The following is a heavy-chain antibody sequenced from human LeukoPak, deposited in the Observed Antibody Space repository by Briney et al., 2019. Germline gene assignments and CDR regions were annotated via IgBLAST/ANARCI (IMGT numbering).Heavy chain of an antibody. J-gene: IGHJ4*02. D-gene: IGHD6-19*01. CDR1: GGSISSYY. Sequence: SETLSLTCTVPGGSISSYYWSWIRQPPGKGLEWIGYIYYSGSTNYNPSLKSRVTISVDTSKNQFSLKLSSVTAADTAVYYCARVSVAGLDYWGQGTLVTVSS. V-gene: IGHV4-59*01. CDR2: IYYSGST. CDR3: ARVSVAGLDY.